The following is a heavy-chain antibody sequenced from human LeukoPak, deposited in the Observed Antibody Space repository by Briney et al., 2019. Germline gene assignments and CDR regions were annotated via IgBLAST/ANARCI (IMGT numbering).Heavy chain of an antibody. CDR3: GMSGDRVPLQDDVFDV. CDR1: GYSFTSYC. Sequence: GESLKISCKVSGYSFTSYCIGWVRQMRGKGREWMGIIYPGDSGPTSSPSFQGQVTISVDKSINTAYLQWSSLQASDTAMYYCGMSGDRVPLQDDVFDVWGQGTMVTVST. V-gene: IGHV5-51*01. J-gene: IGHJ3*01. D-gene: IGHD1-26*01. CDR2: IYPGDSGP.